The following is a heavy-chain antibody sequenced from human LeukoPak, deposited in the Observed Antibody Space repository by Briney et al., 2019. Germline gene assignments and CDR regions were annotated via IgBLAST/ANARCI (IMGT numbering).Heavy chain of an antibody. V-gene: IGHV3-30-3*01. CDR2: ISYDGSNK. CDR3: ANGGRYSSGFDP. J-gene: IGHJ5*02. CDR1: GFTFSSYA. D-gene: IGHD5-12*01. Sequence: GGSLRLSCAASGFTFSSYAMHWVRQAPGKGLEWVAVISYDGSNKYYADSVKGRFTISRDNSKNTLYLQINSLRAEDTAVYYCANGGRYSSGFDPWGQGTXVXVSS.